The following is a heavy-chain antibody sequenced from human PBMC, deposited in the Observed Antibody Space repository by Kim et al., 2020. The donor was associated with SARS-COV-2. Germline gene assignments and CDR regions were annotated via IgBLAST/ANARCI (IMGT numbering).Heavy chain of an antibody. Sequence: QRFEGRVTVTRDTSASTAYMELSSLRSEDTAVYYCARGDCSGGSCFHFDYWGQGTLVTVSS. V-gene: IGHV1-3*01. CDR3: ARGDCSGGSCFHFDY. J-gene: IGHJ4*02. D-gene: IGHD2-15*01.